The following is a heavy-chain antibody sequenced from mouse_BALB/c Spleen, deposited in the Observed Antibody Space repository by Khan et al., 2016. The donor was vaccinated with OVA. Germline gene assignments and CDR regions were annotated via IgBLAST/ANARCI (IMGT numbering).Heavy chain of an antibody. CDR2: INPSTGYT. J-gene: IGHJ3*01. Sequence: QVQLQQSGAELAKPGASVKMSYKASGYTFTKYWMHWVKQRPGQGLEWIGYINPSTGYTEYNQKFKDKATLTADKSSSTAYMQLSSLTSEDSAVYYCVNHGSSSAWFTYWGQGTLVTVSA. V-gene: IGHV1-7*01. CDR1: GYTFTKYW. D-gene: IGHD1-1*01. CDR3: VNHGSSSAWFTY.